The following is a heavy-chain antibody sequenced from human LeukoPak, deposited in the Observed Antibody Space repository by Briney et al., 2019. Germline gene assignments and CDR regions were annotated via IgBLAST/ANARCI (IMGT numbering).Heavy chain of an antibody. CDR1: GFTFSSYE. V-gene: IGHV3-48*03. CDR3: ASRNAAMVGFDY. D-gene: IGHD5-18*01. Sequence: GGSLRLSCAASGFTFSSYEMNWVRQAPGKGLEWVSYISSSGSTIYYADSVKGRFTISRDNAKNSLYLQMNSLRVEDTAVYYCASRNAAMVGFDYWGQGTLVTVSS. CDR2: ISSSGSTI. J-gene: IGHJ4*02.